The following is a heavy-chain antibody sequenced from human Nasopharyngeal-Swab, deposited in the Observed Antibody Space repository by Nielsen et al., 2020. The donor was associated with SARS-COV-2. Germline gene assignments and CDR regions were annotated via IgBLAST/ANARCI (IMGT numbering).Heavy chain of an antibody. D-gene: IGHD6-13*01. CDR2: IKQDGSEK. V-gene: IGHV3-7*03. Sequence: GGSLRLSCAASGFTFSSYWMSWVRQAPGKGLEWVANIKQDGSEKYYVDSVKGRFTISRDNAKNSLYLQMNSLRAEDTAVYYCARVGGIPGGYSSSWGYYYGMDVWGQGTTVTVSS. CDR3: ARVGGIPGGYSSSWGYYYGMDV. J-gene: IGHJ6*02. CDR1: GFTFSSYW.